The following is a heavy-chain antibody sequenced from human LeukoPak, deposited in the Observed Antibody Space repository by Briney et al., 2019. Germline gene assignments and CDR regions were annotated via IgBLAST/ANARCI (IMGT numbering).Heavy chain of an antibody. V-gene: IGHV1-2*06. CDR3: ARDLPSGSGFDI. CDR2: INPNSGGT. J-gene: IGHJ3*02. CDR1: GYTFTGYY. D-gene: IGHD3-10*01. Sequence: VSVKVSCKASGYTFTGYYMHWVRQAPGQGLEWMGRINPNSGGTNYAQKFQGRVTMTRDTSISTAYMELSRLRSDDTAVYYCARDLPSGSGFDIWGQGTMVTVSS.